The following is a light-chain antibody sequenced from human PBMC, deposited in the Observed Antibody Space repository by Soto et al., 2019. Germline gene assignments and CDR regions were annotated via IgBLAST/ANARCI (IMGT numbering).Light chain of an antibody. J-gene: IGLJ1*01. CDR1: SSDVGGYNY. CDR2: EVS. Sequence: QSALTQPASVSGSPGQSITIACTGTSSDVGGYNYVSWYQHHPGKAPKLMIHEVSDRPSGISNRFSGSTSGNTASLTISGLQDEDEDDYYCSSYTSATTYVFGTGTKLTVL. CDR3: SSYTSATTYV. V-gene: IGLV2-14*01.